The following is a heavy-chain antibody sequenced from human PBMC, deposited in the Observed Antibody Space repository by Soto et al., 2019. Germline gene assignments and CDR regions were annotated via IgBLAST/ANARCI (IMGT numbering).Heavy chain of an antibody. Sequence: PGGSLRLSCAASGFTFSSYAMHWVRQAPDKGLEWVAVISYDGSNKYYADSVKGRFTISRDNSKNTLYLQMNSLRAEDTAVYYCARYPRSYNWNYLYGMDVWGQGTTVTVS. D-gene: IGHD1-20*01. J-gene: IGHJ6*02. V-gene: IGHV3-30-3*01. CDR2: ISYDGSNK. CDR3: ARYPRSYNWNYLYGMDV. CDR1: GFTFSSYA.